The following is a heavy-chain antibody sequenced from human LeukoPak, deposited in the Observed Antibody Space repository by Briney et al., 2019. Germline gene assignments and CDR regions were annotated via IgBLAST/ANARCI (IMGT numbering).Heavy chain of an antibody. CDR2: INRDGSGQ. D-gene: IGHD6-19*01. CDR3: ARDHSGADY. Sequence: GGSLRLSCAASGFIFSSYWMTWVRQAPGKGLEWVANINRDGSGQDYADSVKGRFTISRDNAKNSLYLQMNSLRAEDTAVYYCARDHSGADYWGQGTLVTVSS. CDR1: GFIFSSYW. V-gene: IGHV3-7*03. J-gene: IGHJ4*02.